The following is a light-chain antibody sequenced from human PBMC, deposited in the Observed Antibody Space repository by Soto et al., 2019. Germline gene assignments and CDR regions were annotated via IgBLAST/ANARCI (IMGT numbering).Light chain of an antibody. V-gene: IGLV2-14*01. Sequence: QSALTQPASVSGSPGQSITISCTGTRSDVGGYNYVSWYQQHPGKAPKLMIYDVSNRPSGVSNRFSGSKSGNTASLTISRLQAEDEADYYCSSYTSSSLYVFGTGTKSPS. J-gene: IGLJ1*01. CDR2: DVS. CDR3: SSYTSSSLYV. CDR1: RSDVGGYNY.